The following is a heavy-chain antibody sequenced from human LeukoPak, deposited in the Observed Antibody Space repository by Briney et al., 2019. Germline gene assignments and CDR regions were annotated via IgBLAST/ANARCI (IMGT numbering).Heavy chain of an antibody. D-gene: IGHD6-6*01. CDR3: ARSSYSSSSSV. CDR2: INSDGSEG. J-gene: IGHJ3*01. V-gene: IGHV3-7*03. Sequence: PGGSLRLSCVVSGFTFSGFWMSWSRQAPGKGLEWVASINSDGSEGYYADVVKGRFTISRDNAKNSLYLQINSLRAEDTAVYYCARSSYSSSSSVRGQGTMVTVSS. CDR1: GFTFSGFW.